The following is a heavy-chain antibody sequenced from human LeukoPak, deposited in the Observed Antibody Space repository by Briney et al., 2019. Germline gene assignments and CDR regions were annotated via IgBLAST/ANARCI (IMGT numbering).Heavy chain of an antibody. Sequence: PGGSLRLSCAASGFTFSSYEMNWVRQAPGKGLVWVSRINSDGSSTSYADSVKGRFTISRDNAKNTLYLQMNSLRAEDTAVYYCARCRGIYWYFDLWGRGTLVTVSS. CDR3: ARCRGIYWYFDL. CDR1: GFTFSSYE. J-gene: IGHJ2*01. V-gene: IGHV3-74*01. CDR2: INSDGSST. D-gene: IGHD3-10*01.